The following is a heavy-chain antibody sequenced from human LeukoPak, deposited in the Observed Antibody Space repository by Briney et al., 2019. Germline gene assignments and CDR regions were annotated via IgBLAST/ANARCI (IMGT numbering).Heavy chain of an antibody. V-gene: IGHV1-18*01. J-gene: IGHJ4*02. Sequence: ASVKVSCKASGYTFTSYGISWVRQAPGQGLEWMGWISTYNGDTDYAQKLQGRVTMTTDTSTSTAYMELRSLRSDDTAVYYCARDPGQYYDILTGYYTPYYFEYWGQGTLVTVSS. D-gene: IGHD3-9*01. CDR1: GYTFTSYG. CDR3: ARDPGQYYDILTGYYTPYYFEY. CDR2: ISTYNGDT.